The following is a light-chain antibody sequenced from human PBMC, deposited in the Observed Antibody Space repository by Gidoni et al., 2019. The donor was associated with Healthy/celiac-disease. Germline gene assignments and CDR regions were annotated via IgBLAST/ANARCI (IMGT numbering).Light chain of an antibody. V-gene: IGLV1-40*01. J-gene: IGLJ1*01. CDR2: GNS. CDR1: SSNIGAGYD. CDR3: QSYDSSLISV. Sequence: QSVPTQPPSASGAQGQRVTIPCTGSSSNIGAGYDVHWYQQLPGTAPKLPIYGNSNRPSGVPDRFSGSKSGTSASLAITGLQAEDEADYYCQSYDSSLISVFGTGTKVTVL.